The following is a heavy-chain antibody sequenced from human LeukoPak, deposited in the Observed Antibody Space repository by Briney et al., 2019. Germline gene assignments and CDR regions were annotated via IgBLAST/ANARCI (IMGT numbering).Heavy chain of an antibody. V-gene: IGHV1-46*01. CDR2: IKDSGTT. CDR1: GYSFTTYH. Sequence: ASVKVSCKASGYSFTTYHTHWVRQAPGQGLEWMGIIKDSGTTIYPQKFQGRVTMTRDTSTSTVYMEVSSLRSEDTAVYYCARESLHTFYFDYWGQGTLVTVSS. D-gene: IGHD3-16*01. CDR3: ARESLHTFYFDY. J-gene: IGHJ4*02.